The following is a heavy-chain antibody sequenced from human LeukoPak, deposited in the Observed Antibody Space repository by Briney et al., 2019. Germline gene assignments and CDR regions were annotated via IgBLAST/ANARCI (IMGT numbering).Heavy chain of an antibody. V-gene: IGHV3-20*04. J-gene: IGHJ4*02. CDR1: GFTFDDFG. CDR2: ITWNGGIT. Sequence: PGGSLRLSCAASGFTFDDFGMTWVRQAPGKGLEWVSGITWNGGITGYADSVKGRFTISRDNAKNSLYLQMNSLRAEDTALYYCARDRDCSSTSCRGGFADYWGQGTLVTVSP. D-gene: IGHD2-2*01. CDR3: ARDRDCSSTSCRGGFADY.